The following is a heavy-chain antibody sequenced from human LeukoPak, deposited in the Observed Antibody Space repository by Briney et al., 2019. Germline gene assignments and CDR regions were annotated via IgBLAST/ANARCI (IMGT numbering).Heavy chain of an antibody. J-gene: IGHJ4*02. CDR3: ARDRNYDFWSGYYTLSPGLDY. Sequence: GASVKVSCKASGFTFTSYGISWVRQAPGQGLEWMGWISAYNGNTNYAQKLQGRVTMTTDTSTSTAYMELRSLRPDDTAVYYCARDRNYDFWSGYYTLSPGLDYWGQGTLVTVSS. CDR2: ISAYNGNT. D-gene: IGHD3-3*01. V-gene: IGHV1-18*01. CDR1: GFTFTSYG.